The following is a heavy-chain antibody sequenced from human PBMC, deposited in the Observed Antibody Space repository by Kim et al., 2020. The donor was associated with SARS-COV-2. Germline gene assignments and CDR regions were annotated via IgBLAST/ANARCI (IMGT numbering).Heavy chain of an antibody. V-gene: IGHV3-53*01. Sequence: GGSLRLSCAASGFTVSSNYMSWVRQAPGKGLEWVSVIYSGGSTYYADSVKGRFTISRDNSKNTLYLQMNSLRAEDTAVYYCATGYPIWVPAADPYYFDYWGQGTLVTVSS. CDR2: IYSGGST. D-gene: IGHD2-2*01. CDR1: GFTVSSNY. J-gene: IGHJ4*02. CDR3: ATGYPIWVPAADPYYFDY.